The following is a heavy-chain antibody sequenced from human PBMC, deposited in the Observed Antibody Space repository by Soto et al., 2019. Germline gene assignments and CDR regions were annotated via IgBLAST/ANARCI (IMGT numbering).Heavy chain of an antibody. V-gene: IGHV4-59*08. CDR1: GVSIANFF. CDR3: ARDRGGITVAANPLGEWFDP. J-gene: IGHJ5*02. CDR2: MSQGGTT. Sequence: QVQLQESGPGLVKPSETLSLTCTVSGVSIANFFWSWIRQPPGKGLEWLGYMSQGGTTTYNPSLKGRATISVDTSKNQLSLKLTSVTAADTAMYYWARDRGGITVAANPLGEWFDPWGPGTLVTVSS. D-gene: IGHD6-19*01.